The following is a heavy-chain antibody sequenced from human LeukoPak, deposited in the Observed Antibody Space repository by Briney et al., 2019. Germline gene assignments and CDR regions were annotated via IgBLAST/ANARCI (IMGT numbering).Heavy chain of an antibody. D-gene: IGHD1-26*01. CDR1: GESFSGYY. V-gene: IGHV4-34*01. CDR2: THYRGTT. CDR3: ATLIVGTTYFDH. J-gene: IGHJ4*01. Sequence: SETLSLTCAVYGESFSGYYWSWVRQPPGKGLEWIGETHYRGTTNYNPSLKSRVTVSADTSRNQFSLNLTSVTAADTAVYYCATLIVGTTYFDHWGHGSQVTVSS.